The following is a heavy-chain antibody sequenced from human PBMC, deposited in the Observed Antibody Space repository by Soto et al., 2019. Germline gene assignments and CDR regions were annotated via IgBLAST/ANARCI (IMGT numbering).Heavy chain of an antibody. V-gene: IGHV3-11*01. D-gene: IGHD1-26*01. CDR1: GFTFSDYY. J-gene: IGHJ3*02. Sequence: GGSLRLSCAASGFTFSDYYMSWIRQSPGEGLEWVSYISSSGSTIYYADSVKGRFTISRDNAKNSLYLQMNSLRAEDTAVYYCARDRSGSYVGAFAIWGQGTMVTVSS. CDR3: ARDRSGSYVGAFAI. CDR2: ISSSGSTI.